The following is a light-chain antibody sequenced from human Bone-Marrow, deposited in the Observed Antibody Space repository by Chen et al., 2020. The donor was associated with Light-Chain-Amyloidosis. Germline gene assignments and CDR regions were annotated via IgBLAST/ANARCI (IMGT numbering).Light chain of an antibody. J-gene: IGLJ3*02. CDR3: QSYQGSSQGV. CDR1: SGSIATNY. CDR2: EDD. V-gene: IGLV6-57*01. Sequence: NFMLTQPHSVSESPGKPVIISCTRSSGSIATNYVQWYQQRPGSSPTTVIYEDDQRPSGVPDWFSGSIDRSSNSASLTISGLKTEDEADYYCQSYQGSSQGVFGGGTKLTVL.